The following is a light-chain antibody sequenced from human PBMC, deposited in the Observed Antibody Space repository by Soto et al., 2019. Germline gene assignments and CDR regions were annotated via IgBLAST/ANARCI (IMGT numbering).Light chain of an antibody. CDR1: QSISSY. Sequence: DIQMTQSPSSLSASVGDRVTITCRASQSISSYLNWYQQKPGKAPKIIIYAASHLQRGVQSGFSGSGSGTEFTLTISSLQSEDFAVYYCQQHNNWPRTFGQGTKV. V-gene: IGKV1-39*01. CDR3: QQHNNWPRT. CDR2: AAS. J-gene: IGKJ1*01.